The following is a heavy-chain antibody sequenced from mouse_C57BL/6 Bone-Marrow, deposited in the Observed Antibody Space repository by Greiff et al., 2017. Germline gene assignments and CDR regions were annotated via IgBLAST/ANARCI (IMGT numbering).Heavy chain of an antibody. CDR1: GYAFSSSW. CDR3: ASRADYYGSSYFDY. CDR2: IYPGDGDT. D-gene: IGHD1-1*01. Sequence: VQLVESGPELVKPGASVKISCKASGYAFSSSWMNWVKQRPGKGLEWIGRIYPGDGDTNYNGKFKGKATLTADKSSSTAYMQLSSLTSEDSAVYFCASRADYYGSSYFDYWGQGTTLTVSS. V-gene: IGHV1-82*01. J-gene: IGHJ2*01.